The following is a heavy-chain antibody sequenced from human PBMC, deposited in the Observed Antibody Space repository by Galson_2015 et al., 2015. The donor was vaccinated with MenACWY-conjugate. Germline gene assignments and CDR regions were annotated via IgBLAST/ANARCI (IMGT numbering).Heavy chain of an antibody. Sequence: SLRLSCAASGFTFSNSAMNWVRQAPGKGLEWVSGIRTITGGTYYADSVKGRFTISRDQSKNTLNLQMNSLRADATAVYFCARGGSASNVYYLVDVWGKGTTVTVSS. D-gene: IGHD3-16*01. CDR3: ARGGSASNVYYLVDV. J-gene: IGHJ6*03. CDR2: IRTITGGT. CDR1: GFTFSNSA. V-gene: IGHV3-23*01.